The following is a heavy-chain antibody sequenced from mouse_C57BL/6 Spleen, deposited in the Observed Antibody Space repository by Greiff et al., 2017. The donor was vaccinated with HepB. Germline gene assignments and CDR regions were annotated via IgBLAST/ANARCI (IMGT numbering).Heavy chain of an antibody. V-gene: IGHV1-81*01. CDR3: ARTPYDYDEGYYAMDY. CDR1: GYTFTSYG. D-gene: IGHD2-4*01. CDR2: IYPRSGNT. J-gene: IGHJ4*01. Sequence: QVQLKESGAELARPGASVKLSCKASGYTFTSYGISWVKQRTGQGLEWIGEIYPRSGNTYYNEKFKGKATLTADKSSSTAYMELRSLTSEDSAVYFCARTPYDYDEGYYAMDYWGQGTSVTVSS.